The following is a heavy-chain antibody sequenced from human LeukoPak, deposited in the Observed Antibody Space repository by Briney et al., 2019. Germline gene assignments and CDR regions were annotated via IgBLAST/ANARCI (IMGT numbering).Heavy chain of an antibody. J-gene: IGHJ5*02. CDR2: INTNTGNP. V-gene: IGHV7-4-1*02. Sequence: ASVKVSCKASGYTFTSYAMNWVRQAPGQGLEWMGWINTNTGNPTYAQGFTGRFVFSLDTSVSTAYLQISSLKAEDTAVYYCARNPRLRARSNWFDPWGQGTLVTVSS. CDR3: ARNPRLRARSNWFDP. CDR1: GYTFTSYA.